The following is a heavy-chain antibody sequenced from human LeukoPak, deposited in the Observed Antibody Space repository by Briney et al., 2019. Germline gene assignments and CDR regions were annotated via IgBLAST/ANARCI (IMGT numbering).Heavy chain of an antibody. CDR2: ISAYNGNT. CDR1: GYTFTSYA. D-gene: IGHD4-17*01. V-gene: IGHV1-18*01. CDR3: ARDRDYGDYFAWYFDL. J-gene: IGHJ2*01. Sequence: GASVKVSCKASGYTFTSYAMHWVRQAPGQGLEWMGWISAYNGNTNYAQKLQGRVTMTTDTSTSTAYMELRSLRSDDTAVYYCARDRDYGDYFAWYFDLWGRGTLVTVSS.